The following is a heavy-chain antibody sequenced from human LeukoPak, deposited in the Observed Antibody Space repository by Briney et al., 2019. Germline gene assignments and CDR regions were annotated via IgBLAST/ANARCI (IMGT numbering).Heavy chain of an antibody. CDR3: ARGGSGDYDSSGYRLGMDV. CDR1: GYTFTGYY. Sequence: GASVKVSCKASGYTFTGYYMHWVRQAPGQGLEWMGWINPNSGGTNYAQKFQGRVTMTRDTSISTAYMELSRLRSDDTAVYYCARGGSGDYDSSGYRLGMDVWGKGTTVTISS. J-gene: IGHJ6*04. V-gene: IGHV1-2*02. CDR2: INPNSGGT. D-gene: IGHD3-22*01.